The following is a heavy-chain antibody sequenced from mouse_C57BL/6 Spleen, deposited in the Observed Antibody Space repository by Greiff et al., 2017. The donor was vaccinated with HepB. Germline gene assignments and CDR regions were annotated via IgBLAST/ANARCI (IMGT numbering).Heavy chain of an antibody. D-gene: IGHD3-3*01. CDR3: ARQGDTGYFDY. J-gene: IGHJ2*01. CDR1: GFTFSSYG. Sequence: DVMLVESGGDLVKPGGSLKLSCAASGFTFSSYGMSWVRQTPDKRLEWVATISSGGSYTYYPDSVKGRFTISRDNAKNTLYLQMSSLKSEDTAMYYCARQGDTGYFDYWGQGTTLTVSS. V-gene: IGHV5-6*02. CDR2: ISSGGSYT.